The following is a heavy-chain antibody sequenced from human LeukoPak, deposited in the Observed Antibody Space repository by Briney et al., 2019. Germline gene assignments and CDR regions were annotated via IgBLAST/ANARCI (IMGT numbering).Heavy chain of an antibody. D-gene: IGHD3-22*01. CDR2: IYYSGST. V-gene: IGHV4-59*01. J-gene: IGHJ4*02. CDR3: ARSDGYNYFDY. CDR1: GGSISNYY. Sequence: SETLSLTCTVSGGSISNYYWSWIRQPPGKGLEWIGYIYYSGSTNYNPSLKSRVTISVDTSKNQFSLKLSSVTAADTAVYYCARSDGYNYFDYWGQGTLVTVSS.